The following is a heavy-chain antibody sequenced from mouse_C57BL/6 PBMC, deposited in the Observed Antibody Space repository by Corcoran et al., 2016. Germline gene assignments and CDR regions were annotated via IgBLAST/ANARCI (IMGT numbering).Heavy chain of an antibody. J-gene: IGHJ4*01. D-gene: IGHD1-1*01. Sequence: QVTLKESGPGILQSSQTLSLTCSFSGFSLSTSGMGVSWIRQPSGKGLEWLAHIYWDDDKRYNPSLKSRLTISKDTSRNQVFLKITSVDTADTATYYCAREDGSSFGDYAMDYWGQGTSVTVSS. V-gene: IGHV8-12*01. CDR3: AREDGSSFGDYAMDY. CDR1: GFSLSTSGMG. CDR2: IYWDDDK.